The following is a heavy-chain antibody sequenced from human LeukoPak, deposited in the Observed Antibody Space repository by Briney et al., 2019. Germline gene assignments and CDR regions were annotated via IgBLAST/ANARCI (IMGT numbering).Heavy chain of an antibody. D-gene: IGHD4-17*01. CDR3: ARDAVTTRYGMDV. CDR2: IYYSGST. CDR1: GGSISSYY. Sequence: SETLPLTCTVSGGSISSYYWIWIRQPPGKGLEWIGYIYYSGSTNYNPSLKSRVTISVDTSKKQFSLKLSSVTAADTAVYYCARDAVTTRYGMDVWGQGPTVTVSS. V-gene: IGHV4-59*01. J-gene: IGHJ6*02.